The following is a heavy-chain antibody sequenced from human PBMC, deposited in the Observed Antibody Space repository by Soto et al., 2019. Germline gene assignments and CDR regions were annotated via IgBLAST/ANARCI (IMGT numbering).Heavy chain of an antibody. CDR1: GFTFSSYS. Sequence: GGSLRLSCAASGFTFSSYSMNWVRQAPGKGLEWVSSISSSSSYIYYADSVKGRFTISRDNAKNSLYLQMNSLRAEDTAVYYCARVHGYGDYHDAFDIWGQGTMVTVSS. CDR2: ISSSSSYI. J-gene: IGHJ3*02. V-gene: IGHV3-21*01. CDR3: ARVHGYGDYHDAFDI. D-gene: IGHD4-17*01.